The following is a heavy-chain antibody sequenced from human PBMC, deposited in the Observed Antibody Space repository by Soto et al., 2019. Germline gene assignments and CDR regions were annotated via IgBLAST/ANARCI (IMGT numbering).Heavy chain of an antibody. CDR1: DDSLTTNKYA. D-gene: IGHD3-10*01. J-gene: IGHJ4*02. CDR2: VYSNGNT. CDR3: ARASYFRPSGSYYFVS. V-gene: IGHV4-31*03. Sequence: QVQLQESGPGLVKPSQTLSLTCTVSDDSLTTNKYAWTWIRQNPEKGLEWIGYVYSNGNTRSSPSLQSRVSMSVDTSKSPFSLRLSSVTAADTAVYFCARASYFRPSGSYYFVSWGQGTLVTVSS.